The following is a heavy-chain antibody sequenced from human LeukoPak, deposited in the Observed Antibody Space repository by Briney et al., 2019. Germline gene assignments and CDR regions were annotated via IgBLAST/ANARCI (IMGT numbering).Heavy chain of an antibody. V-gene: IGHV4-39*07. Sequence: SETLSLTCTVSGGSLSSPNYYWAWIRQPPGKGLEWIGNIYYSGSTYYNPSLKSRVTISVDTSKNQFSLKLSSVTAADTAVYYCARGEAYGSGRNNYAFDIWGQGTMVTVSS. CDR2: IYYSGST. CDR3: ARGEAYGSGRNNYAFDI. J-gene: IGHJ3*02. CDR1: GGSLSSPNYY. D-gene: IGHD3-10*01.